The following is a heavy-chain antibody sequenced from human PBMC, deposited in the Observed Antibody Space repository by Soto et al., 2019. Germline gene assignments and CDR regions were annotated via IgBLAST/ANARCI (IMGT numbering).Heavy chain of an antibody. D-gene: IGHD1-1*01. V-gene: IGHV4-39*01. CDR1: GGSINISGYY. CDR2: IFYTGST. Sequence: KTSETLSLTCTVSGGSINISGYYWGWLRQPPGKGLEWIGSIFYTGSTYYNPSVKSRVSMSVDTSKNQFSLKLSSVTAADTAVYYCARRGLNDTFAPWGQGTLVTVSS. CDR3: ARRGLNDTFAP. J-gene: IGHJ5*02.